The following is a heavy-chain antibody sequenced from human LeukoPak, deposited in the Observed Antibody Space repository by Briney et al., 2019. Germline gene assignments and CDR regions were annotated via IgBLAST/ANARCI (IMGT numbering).Heavy chain of an antibody. CDR1: GGSISSGGYY. CDR3: ARDKKEEWLRLYNWFDP. CDR2: IYHSGST. D-gene: IGHD5-12*01. Sequence: SQTLSLTCTVSGGSISSGGYYWSWIRQPPGKGLEWIGYIYHSGSTYYNPSLKSRVTISVDTSKNQFSLKLSSVTAADTAVYYCARDKKEEWLRLYNWFDPWGQGTLVTVSS. V-gene: IGHV4-30-2*01. J-gene: IGHJ5*02.